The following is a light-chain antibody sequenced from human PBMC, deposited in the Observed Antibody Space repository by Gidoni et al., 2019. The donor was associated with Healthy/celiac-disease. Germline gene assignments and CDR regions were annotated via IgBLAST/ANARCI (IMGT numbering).Light chain of an antibody. CDR3: SSYTSSSTVV. Sequence: QSALTQPASGSGSPGQSLPIPCTGTSSDVGGYNYVSWYQQHPGKAPKLMIYDVSNRPSGVSNRFSGSKSGNTASLTISGLQAEDEADYYCSSYTSSSTVVFGGGTKLTVL. CDR2: DVS. V-gene: IGLV2-14*01. CDR1: SSDVGGYNY. J-gene: IGLJ2*01.